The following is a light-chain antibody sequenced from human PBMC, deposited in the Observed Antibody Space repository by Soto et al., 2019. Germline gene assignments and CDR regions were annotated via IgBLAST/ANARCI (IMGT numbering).Light chain of an antibody. CDR2: ENN. Sequence: QSVLTQPPSVSAAPGQRVTISCSGSSANIGNNYGSWYQQLPGTAPKLLIYENNKRPSGIPDRFSGSKSGTSATLGITGLQTGDEADYYCGTWDSSLSVVVFGGGTKVTVL. V-gene: IGLV1-51*02. J-gene: IGLJ2*01. CDR1: SANIGNNY. CDR3: GTWDSSLSVVV.